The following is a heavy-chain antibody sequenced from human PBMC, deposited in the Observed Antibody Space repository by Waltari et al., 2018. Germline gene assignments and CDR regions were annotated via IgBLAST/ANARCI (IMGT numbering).Heavy chain of an antibody. V-gene: IGHV4-4*02. J-gene: IGHJ4*02. CDR2: IYQSEST. CDR3: ARGDSSGYFDY. Sequence: QVQLQESAPGLVKPSGTLSLTCAVSGGSINSSNWWRWVRQPPGKGLEWIGEIYQSESTNYNPSLKSRVTISIDKSKNQFSLRLSSVTAADTAVYYCARGDSSGYFDYWGQGTLVTVSS. CDR1: GGSINSSNW. D-gene: IGHD3-22*01.